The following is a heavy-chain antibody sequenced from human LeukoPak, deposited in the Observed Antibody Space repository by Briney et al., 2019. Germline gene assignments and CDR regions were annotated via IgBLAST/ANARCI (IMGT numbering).Heavy chain of an antibody. CDR2: ISSSGST. V-gene: IGHV4-4*08. CDR3: ARGPYSYDSSGAFDI. Sequence: SETLSLTCTVSGGSISSYYWSWIRQPPGKGLEWIGRISSSGSTNYNPSLKSRVTISVDTSKNQFSLKLSSVTAADTAVYFCARGPYSYDSSGAFDIWGQGTMVAVSS. CDR1: GGSISSYY. J-gene: IGHJ3*02. D-gene: IGHD3-22*01.